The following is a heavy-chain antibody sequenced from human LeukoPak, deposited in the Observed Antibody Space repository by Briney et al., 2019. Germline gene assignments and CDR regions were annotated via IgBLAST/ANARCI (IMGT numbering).Heavy chain of an antibody. Sequence: GESLKISCKGSGYSFTSYWMGWVRQLPGKGLEWMGFIYPCDSDTRYSPSFQGQDTISADKSISIAYLQWSSLKAPETAMYYCARQSGDYFDYYYMDVWGKGTTVTISS. J-gene: IGHJ6*03. CDR2: IYPCDSDT. CDR3: ARQSGDYFDYYYMDV. D-gene: IGHD2-21*02. CDR1: GYSFTSYW. V-gene: IGHV5-51*01.